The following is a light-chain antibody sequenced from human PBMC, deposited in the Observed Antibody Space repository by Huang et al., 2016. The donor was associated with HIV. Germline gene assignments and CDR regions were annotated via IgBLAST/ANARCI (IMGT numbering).Light chain of an antibody. J-gene: IGKJ4*01. CDR2: GSS. Sequence: EIVMTQSPVTLSVSPGERVTHSCRASQRISKKLAWYQQKPGQAPRLLIYGSSARATGIPARVSGSGSGTDFSLTISSLQSEDVAVYYCQHYNNWPPLTFGGGTKVEIK. V-gene: IGKV3-15*01. CDR3: QHYNNWPPLT. CDR1: QRISKK.